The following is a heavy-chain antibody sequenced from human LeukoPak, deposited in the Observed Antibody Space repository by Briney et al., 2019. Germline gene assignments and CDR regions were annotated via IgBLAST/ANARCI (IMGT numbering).Heavy chain of an antibody. Sequence: PGGSLRLSCAASGFTFSSYAMHWVRQAPGKGLEWVAVISYDGSNKYYADSVKGRFTISRDNSKNTLYLQMNSLRAEDTAVYYCARDHVLGMYWYYFDYWGQGTLVTVSS. J-gene: IGHJ4*02. CDR1: GFTFSSYA. V-gene: IGHV3-30-3*01. CDR3: ARDHVLGMYWYYFDY. CDR2: ISYDGSNK. D-gene: IGHD2-8*02.